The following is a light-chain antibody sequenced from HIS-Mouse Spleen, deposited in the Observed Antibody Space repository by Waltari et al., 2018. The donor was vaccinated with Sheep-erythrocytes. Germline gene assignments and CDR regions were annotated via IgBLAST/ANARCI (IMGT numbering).Light chain of an antibody. CDR2: DVS. Sequence: QSALTQPASVSGSPGQSITISCPGTSSDFGGYNYVSWYQQHPGKAPKLMIHDVSNRPSGVSNRFSGSKSGNTASLTISGLQAEDEADYYCSSYTSSSTWVFGGGTKLTVL. J-gene: IGLJ3*02. CDR3: SSYTSSSTWV. CDR1: SSDFGGYNY. V-gene: IGLV2-14*03.